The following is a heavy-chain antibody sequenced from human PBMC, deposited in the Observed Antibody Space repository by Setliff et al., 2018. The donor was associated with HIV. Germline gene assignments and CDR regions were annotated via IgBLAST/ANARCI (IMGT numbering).Heavy chain of an antibody. Sequence: PSETLSLTCTVSGGSLSRTSYYWGWIRQPPGKGLEWLGTIYFTGSAYYNPSLKSRVTISVDTSKNQFSLKLSSVTAADTAVYYCARGRYRSRWYASDHYYIDVWGKGTTVTVSS. CDR1: GGSLSRTSYY. CDR3: ARGRYRSRWYASDHYYIDV. V-gene: IGHV4-39*01. D-gene: IGHD6-13*01. CDR2: IYFTGSA. J-gene: IGHJ6*03.